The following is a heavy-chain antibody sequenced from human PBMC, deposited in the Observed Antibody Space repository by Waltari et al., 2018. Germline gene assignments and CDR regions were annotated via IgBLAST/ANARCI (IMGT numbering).Heavy chain of an antibody. CDR2: INHSGST. D-gene: IGHD4-17*01. J-gene: IGHJ5*02. CDR1: GGSFSGYY. V-gene: IGHV4-34*01. Sequence: QVQLQQWGAGLLKPSETLSLTCAVYGGSFSGYYWSWIRQPPGKGLEGIGEINHSGSTNDNPSLKSRVTISVDTSKNQVSLKLSSVTAADTAVYYCARGRSTVTYDPWGQGTLVTVSS. CDR3: ARGRSTVTYDP.